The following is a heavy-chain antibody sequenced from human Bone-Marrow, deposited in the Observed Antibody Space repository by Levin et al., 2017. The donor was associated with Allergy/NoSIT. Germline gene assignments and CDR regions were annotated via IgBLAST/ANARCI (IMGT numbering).Heavy chain of an antibody. J-gene: IGHJ2*01. D-gene: IGHD2-21*02. Sequence: GGSLRLSCAGSGFSFNKYGVHWVRQAPGKGLEWLAVILYDGGNKHYGDSVKGRFSISRDNSKNTVYLQMNSLRAEDTAIYYCTRDKKSDGVTPDWYFDLWGRGTPVTVSS. CDR3: TRDKKSDGVTPDWYFDL. V-gene: IGHV3-33*01. CDR2: ILYDGGNK. CDR1: GFSFNKYG.